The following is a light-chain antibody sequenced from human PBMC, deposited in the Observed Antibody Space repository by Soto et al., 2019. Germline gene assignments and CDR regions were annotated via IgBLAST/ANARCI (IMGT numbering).Light chain of an antibody. J-gene: IGKJ4*01. CDR1: QRVSSSY. CDR2: GAS. V-gene: IGKV3-20*01. Sequence: EIVLTQSPGTLSLSPGERAALSCRASQRVSSSYLAWYQQKPGQAPRLLIYGASSRATGIPDRFSGSGSGTAFTLTISRLEPEDVAVYYCQQYGSAPLTFGGGTTVEIK. CDR3: QQYGSAPLT.